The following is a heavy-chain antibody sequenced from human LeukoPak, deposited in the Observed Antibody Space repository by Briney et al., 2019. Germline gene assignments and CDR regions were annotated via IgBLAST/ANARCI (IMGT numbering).Heavy chain of an antibody. D-gene: IGHD3-10*01. CDR2: IYYSGST. Sequence: SETLSLTCTVSGGSISSSSYYWGWIRQPPGKGLEWIGSIYYSGSTYYNPSLKSRVTISVDTSKNQFSLKLSSVTAADTAVYYCARHYRRDYYGSGSYAFDIWGQGTMVTVSS. V-gene: IGHV4-39*01. CDR3: ARHYRRDYYGSGSYAFDI. CDR1: GGSISSSSYY. J-gene: IGHJ3*02.